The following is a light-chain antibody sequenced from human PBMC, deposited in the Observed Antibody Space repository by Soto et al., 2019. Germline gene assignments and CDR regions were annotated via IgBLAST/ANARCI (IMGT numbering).Light chain of an antibody. CDR2: GAS. J-gene: IGKJ4*01. CDR3: HQYGSLPLT. CDR1: QSISST. V-gene: IGKV3-20*01. Sequence: EIVMTQSPATLSVSPGERATLSCRASQSISSTLAWYQQKPGQAPGLLIYGASSRATGIPDRFSGSGSGTDFTLTISRLEPEDFAVFYCHQYGSLPLTFGGGTKVDIK.